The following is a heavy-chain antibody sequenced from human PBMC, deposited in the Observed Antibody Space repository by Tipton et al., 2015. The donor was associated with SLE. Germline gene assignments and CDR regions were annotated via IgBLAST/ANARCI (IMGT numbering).Heavy chain of an antibody. V-gene: IGHV3-53*05. CDR1: GFTVSSDY. D-gene: IGHD1-1*01. Sequence: GSLRLSCAASGFTVSSDYMSWVRQAPGKGLEWVSTIYSGGSTYYADSVKGRFTISRDNSKNTLYLQMNSLRAEDTAVYYCARDQGWNDPNYYMDVWGKGTTVTVSS. CDR3: ARDQGWNDPNYYMDV. CDR2: IYSGGST. J-gene: IGHJ6*03.